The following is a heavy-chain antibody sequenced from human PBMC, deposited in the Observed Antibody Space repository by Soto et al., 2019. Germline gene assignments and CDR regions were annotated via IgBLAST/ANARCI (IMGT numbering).Heavy chain of an antibody. V-gene: IGHV4-59*01. J-gene: IGHJ6*03. CDR3: ARTFSWYYYYMDV. CDR2: IYYSGST. CDR1: GVSISSYY. Sequence: SETLSLTCTVSGVSISSYYWSWIRQPPGKGLEWIGYIYYSGSTNYNPSLKSRVTISVDTSKNQFSLKLSSVTAADTAVYYCARTFSWYYYYMDVWGKGTTVTVSS. D-gene: IGHD3-3*01.